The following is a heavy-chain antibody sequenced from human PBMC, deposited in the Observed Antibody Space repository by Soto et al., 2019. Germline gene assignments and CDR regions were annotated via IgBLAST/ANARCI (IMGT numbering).Heavy chain of an antibody. V-gene: IGHV4-39*01. Sequence: QLQLQESGPGLVKPSETLSLTCTVSGGSISSSNYYWGWIRQPPGKGLEWIGSIYYSGSTYYNPSLNSRVTISVDTSKNQFSLKLSSVTAADMAVYYCARYILTGYQFDYWGQGTLVTVSS. CDR2: IYYSGST. J-gene: IGHJ4*02. D-gene: IGHD3-9*01. CDR1: GGSISSSNYY. CDR3: ARYILTGYQFDY.